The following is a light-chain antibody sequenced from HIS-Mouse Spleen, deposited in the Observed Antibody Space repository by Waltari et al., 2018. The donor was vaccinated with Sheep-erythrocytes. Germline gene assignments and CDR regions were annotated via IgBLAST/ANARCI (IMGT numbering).Light chain of an antibody. V-gene: IGLV2-23*01. CDR1: SSDVGSYNL. CDR3: CSYAGSSTLV. Sequence: QSALTQPASVSGSPGQSITISCTGTSSDVGSYNLVSWYQQHPGKAPKTMIYEGSKRPSGVSNRVSGSKSGNTASLTISGLQAEDEADYYCCSYAGSSTLVFGGGTKLTVL. J-gene: IGLJ2*01. CDR2: EGS.